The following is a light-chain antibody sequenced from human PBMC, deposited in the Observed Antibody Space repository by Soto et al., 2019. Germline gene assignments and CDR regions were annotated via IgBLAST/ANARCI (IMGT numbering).Light chain of an antibody. Sequence: DRQMSQSRSPLSASVGPRFSLPCRASQSLGTWLAWYQQKKGKAPKILIYDSSSLQSGVPSRFSGSGYGTEFKLTITSLQRDDFATYSCQQYDSYSCTFGQGTKVDIK. CDR3: QQYDSYSCT. V-gene: IGKV1-5*01. CDR1: QSLGTW. CDR2: DSS. J-gene: IGKJ1*01.